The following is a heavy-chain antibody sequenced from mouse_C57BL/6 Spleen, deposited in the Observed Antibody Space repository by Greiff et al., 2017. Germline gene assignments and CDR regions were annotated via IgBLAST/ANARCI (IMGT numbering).Heavy chain of an antibody. CDR2: IWSGGST. V-gene: IGHV2-2*01. Sequence: VKLVESGPGLVQPSQSLSITCTVSGFSLTSYGVHWVRQSPGKGLEWLGVIWSGGSTDYNAAFISRLGISKDNSKSQVFFKMNSLQADDTAIYYCARNSPTLGRAMEDWGQGTSVTVSS. J-gene: IGHJ4*01. CDR1: GFSLTSYG. D-gene: IGHD4-1*01. CDR3: ARNSPTLGRAMED.